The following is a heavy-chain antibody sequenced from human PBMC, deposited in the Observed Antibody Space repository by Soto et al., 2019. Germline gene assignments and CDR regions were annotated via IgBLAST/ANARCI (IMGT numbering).Heavy chain of an antibody. CDR2: IYYSGST. J-gene: IGHJ5*02. D-gene: IGHD2-2*01. Sequence: PSETLSLTCTVSGGSISSGGYYCSWIRQHPGKGLEWIGYIYYSGSTYYNPSLKSRVTISVDTSKNQFSLKLSSVTAADTAVYYCAREEVVVVPAARRLDPWGKGTLVTVSS. CDR1: GGSISSGGYY. CDR3: AREEVVVVPAARRLDP. V-gene: IGHV4-31*03.